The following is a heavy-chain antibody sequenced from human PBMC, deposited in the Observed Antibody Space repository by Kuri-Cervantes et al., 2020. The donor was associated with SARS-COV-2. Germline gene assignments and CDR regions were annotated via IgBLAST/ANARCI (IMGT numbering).Heavy chain of an antibody. CDR2: IRNDGITE. D-gene: IGHD3-10*01. CDR1: GFTFSRYN. Sequence: GESLKISCAASGFTFSRYNMNWVRQAPGKGLEWVSCIRNDGITEHYADSVKGRFTISRDNAKNTLYLQMNSLRAEDTAVYYCARDGDYYGSGSYFSDYWGQGTLVTVSS. J-gene: IGHJ4*02. V-gene: IGHV3-30*02. CDR3: ARDGDYYGSGSYFSDY.